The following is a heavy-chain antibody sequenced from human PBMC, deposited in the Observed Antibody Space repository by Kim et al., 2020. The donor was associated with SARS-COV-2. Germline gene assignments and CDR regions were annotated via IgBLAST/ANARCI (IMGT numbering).Heavy chain of an antibody. CDR3: ARDRGTYYYGSGSADY. Sequence: GGSLRLSCAASGFTFSSYSMHWVRQAPGKGLEWVAVIWYDGSNKYYADSVKGRFTISRDNSKNTLYLQMNSLRAEDTAVYYCARDRGTYYYGSGSADYWGQGTLVTVSS. V-gene: IGHV3-33*01. J-gene: IGHJ4*02. CDR2: IWYDGSNK. CDR1: GFTFSSYS. D-gene: IGHD3-10*01.